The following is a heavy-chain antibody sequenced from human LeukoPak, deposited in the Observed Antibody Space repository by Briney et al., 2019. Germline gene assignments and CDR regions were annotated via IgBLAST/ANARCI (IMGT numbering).Heavy chain of an antibody. Sequence: GGSLRLSCAASGFTFDDYGMSRVRQAPGKGLEWVSAISGSGGSTYYADSVKGRFTISRDNSKNTLYLQMNSLRAEDTAVYYCARDAVAGTDYWGQGTLVTVSS. CDR3: ARDAVAGTDY. J-gene: IGHJ4*02. V-gene: IGHV3-23*01. D-gene: IGHD6-19*01. CDR1: GFTFDDYG. CDR2: ISGSGGST.